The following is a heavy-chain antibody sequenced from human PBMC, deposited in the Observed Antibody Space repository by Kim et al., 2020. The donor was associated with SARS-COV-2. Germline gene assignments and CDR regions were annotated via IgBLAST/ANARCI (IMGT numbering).Heavy chain of an antibody. V-gene: IGHV3-23*01. CDR3: ATLSRDYRFDY. J-gene: IGHJ4*02. D-gene: IGHD4-17*01. CDR2: T. Sequence: TYYADSVKGRFTISRDNSKNTLYLQMNSLRAEDTAVYYCATLSRDYRFDYWGQGTLVTVSS.